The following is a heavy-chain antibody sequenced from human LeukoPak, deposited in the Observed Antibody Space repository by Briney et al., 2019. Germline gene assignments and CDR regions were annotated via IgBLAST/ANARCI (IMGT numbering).Heavy chain of an antibody. D-gene: IGHD3-3*01. J-gene: IGHJ4*02. V-gene: IGHV1-46*01. CDR2: INPSGGST. Sequence: ASVKVSCKASGHTFTSYFMHWVRQAPGQGLEWMGIINPSGGSTTYAQKFQGRVTMTRDMSTSTVYMELSSLRSEDTAVYYCARARRGSTIFGVVPGFDYWGQGTLVTVSS. CDR1: GHTFTSYF. CDR3: ARARRGSTIFGVVPGFDY.